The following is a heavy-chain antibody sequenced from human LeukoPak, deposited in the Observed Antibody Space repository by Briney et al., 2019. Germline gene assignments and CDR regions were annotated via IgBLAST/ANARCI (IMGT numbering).Heavy chain of an antibody. CDR3: ARGTYYYDSSGYYHYYYGMDV. D-gene: IGHD3-22*01. Sequence: ASVKVSCKASGYTFTSYAMNWVRQAPGQGLEWMGWINTNTGNPTYAQGFTGRFVFSLDTFVSTAYLQISSLKAEDTAVYYCARGTYYYDSSGYYHYYYGMDVWGQGTTVTVSS. CDR1: GYTFTSYA. CDR2: INTNTGNP. V-gene: IGHV7-4-1*02. J-gene: IGHJ6*02.